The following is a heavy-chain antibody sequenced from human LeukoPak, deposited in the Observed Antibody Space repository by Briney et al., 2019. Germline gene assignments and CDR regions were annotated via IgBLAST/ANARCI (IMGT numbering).Heavy chain of an antibody. Sequence: GGSLRLSCAASGFTFSSYAMSWVRQAPGKGLEWVSAISGSGGSTYYADSVKGRFTISRDNSKNTLYLQMNSLRAEDTAVYYCTIRDYYDSSGYLDYWGQGTLVTVSS. CDR2: ISGSGGST. D-gene: IGHD3-22*01. V-gene: IGHV3-23*01. CDR1: GFTFSSYA. CDR3: TIRDYYDSSGYLDY. J-gene: IGHJ4*02.